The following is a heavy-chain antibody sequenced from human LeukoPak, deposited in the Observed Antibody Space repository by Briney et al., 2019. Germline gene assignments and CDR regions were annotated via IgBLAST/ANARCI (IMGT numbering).Heavy chain of an antibody. Sequence: GRSLRHSCAASGFTFSSYGMHWVRQAPGKGLEWVAVIWYDGSNKYYADSVKGRFTISRDNSKNTLYLQMNSLRAEDTAVYYCARARGTAIHDYWGQGTLVTVSS. D-gene: IGHD5-18*01. CDR2: IWYDGSNK. CDR3: ARARGTAIHDY. V-gene: IGHV3-33*01. J-gene: IGHJ4*02. CDR1: GFTFSSYG.